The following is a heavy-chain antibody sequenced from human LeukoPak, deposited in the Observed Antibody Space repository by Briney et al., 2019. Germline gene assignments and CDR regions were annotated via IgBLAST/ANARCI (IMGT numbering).Heavy chain of an antibody. D-gene: IGHD3-22*01. CDR1: GFTFSTYA. J-gene: IGHJ4*02. CDR2: IYSAGDK. CDR3: ARAALEFDNSGRGC. V-gene: IGHV3-66*01. Sequence: GGSPRLSCAASGFTFSTYAMSWVRQAPGKGLEWVSLIYSAGDKYYADSVKGRFTISRDNFKNTLYLQMDSLRAEDTAVYHCARAALEFDNSGRGCWGRGTLVTVSS.